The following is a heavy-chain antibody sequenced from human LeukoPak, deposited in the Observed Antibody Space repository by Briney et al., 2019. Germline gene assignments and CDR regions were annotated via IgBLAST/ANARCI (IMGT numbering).Heavy chain of an antibody. CDR3: AKAGGLSYYYYMDV. CDR1: GFTFSSYA. V-gene: IGHV3-23*01. Sequence: GGSLRLSCAASGFTFSSYAMTWVRQAPEKGLEWVSTLSGGGEKTYYADSVKGRFTISRDNSKNSLYLQMNTLRAEDTAVYYCAKAGGLSYYYYMDVWGKGTTVTVSS. CDR2: LSGGGEKT. D-gene: IGHD2-8*02. J-gene: IGHJ6*03.